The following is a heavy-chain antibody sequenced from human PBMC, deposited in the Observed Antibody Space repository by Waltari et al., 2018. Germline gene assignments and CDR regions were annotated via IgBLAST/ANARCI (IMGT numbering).Heavy chain of an antibody. V-gene: IGHV3-33*01. J-gene: IGHJ6*02. D-gene: IGHD3-10*01. CDR3: ARGRFTMVPRGMDV. CDR1: GFTFSSYG. CDR2: RWYDGSNK. Sequence: QVQLVESGGGVVQPGRSLRLSCAASGFTFSSYGMHWVRQAPGKGLEWVAVRWYDGSNKYYADSAKGRFTISRDNSKNTLYLQMNSLRAEDTAVYYCARGRFTMVPRGMDVWGQGTTVTVSS.